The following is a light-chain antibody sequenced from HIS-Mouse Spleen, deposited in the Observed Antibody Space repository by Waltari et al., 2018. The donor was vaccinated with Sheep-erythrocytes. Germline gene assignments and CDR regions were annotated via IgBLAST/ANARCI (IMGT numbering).Light chain of an antibody. J-gene: IGLJ3*02. Sequence: GQSITISCTGTSSDVGSYNLVSWYQQHPGKAPKLMIYEGSKRPSGVSNRFSGSKSGNTASLTISGLQAEDEADYYCCSYAGSNNWVFGGGTKLTVL. CDR2: EGS. V-gene: IGLV2-23*01. CDR1: SSDVGSYNL. CDR3: CSYAGSNNWV.